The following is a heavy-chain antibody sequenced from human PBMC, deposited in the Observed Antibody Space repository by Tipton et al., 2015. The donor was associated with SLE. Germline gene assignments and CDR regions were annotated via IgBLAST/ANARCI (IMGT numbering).Heavy chain of an antibody. D-gene: IGHD2-21*01. J-gene: IGHJ4*02. Sequence: QVQLVQSGAEVRKTGSSVKVSCTASDYIFTYRFLHWVRLAPGQAPEWMGWITIYNGNTQYARKFRDRMTLSREPSLSTAYMELRNLRSDDSAMYYCVRSTLDGDSYYFASWGQGTQVTVSS. CDR3: VRSTLDGDSYYFAS. V-gene: IGHV1-45*02. CDR1: DYIFTYRF. CDR2: ITIYNGNT.